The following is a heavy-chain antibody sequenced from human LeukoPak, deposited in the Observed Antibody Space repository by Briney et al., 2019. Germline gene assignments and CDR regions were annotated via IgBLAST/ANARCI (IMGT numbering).Heavy chain of an antibody. V-gene: IGHV3-66*01. CDR3: ARNVEMATLMDY. Sequence: GGSLRLSCAASGFTVSSNYMSWVRQAPGKGLEWVSVIYSGGSTYYADSVKGRFTISRDNSKNTLYLQMNSLRAEDTAVYYCARNVEMATLMDYWGQGTLVTVSS. CDR1: GFTVSSNY. J-gene: IGHJ4*02. D-gene: IGHD5-24*01. CDR2: IYSGGST.